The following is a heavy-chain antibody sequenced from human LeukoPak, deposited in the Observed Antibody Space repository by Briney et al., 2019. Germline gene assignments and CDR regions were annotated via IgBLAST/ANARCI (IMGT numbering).Heavy chain of an antibody. CDR3: AELGITMIGGV. D-gene: IGHD3-10*02. Sequence: GGSLRLSCAASGFTVSSNYMSWVRQAPGKGLEWVSVIYSGGSTYYADSVKGRFTISRDNAKNSLYLQMNSLRAEDTAVYFCAELGITMIGGVWGKGTTVTISS. CDR1: GFTVSSNY. J-gene: IGHJ6*04. CDR2: IYSGGST. V-gene: IGHV3-53*01.